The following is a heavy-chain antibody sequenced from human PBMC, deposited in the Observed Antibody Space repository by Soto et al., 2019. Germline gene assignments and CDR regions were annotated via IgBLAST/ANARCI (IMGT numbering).Heavy chain of an antibody. CDR2: ISSNGGST. J-gene: IGHJ4*02. Sequence: PGGSLRLSCSASGFTFSSYAMHWVRQAPGKGLEYVSAISSNGGSTYYADSVKGRFTISRDNSKNTLYLQMSSLRAEDTAVYYCVKTYYYGSGSYYALEAPDYWGQGTLVTVSS. V-gene: IGHV3-64D*08. D-gene: IGHD3-10*01. CDR1: GFTFSSYA. CDR3: VKTYYYGSGSYYALEAPDY.